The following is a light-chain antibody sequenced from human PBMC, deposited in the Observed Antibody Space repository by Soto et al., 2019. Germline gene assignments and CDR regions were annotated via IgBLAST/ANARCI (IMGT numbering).Light chain of an antibody. CDR2: DAS. CDR1: QSVSSY. J-gene: IGKJ2*02. V-gene: IGKV3-11*01. CDR3: QQRSNWLSWT. Sequence: EIVLTQSPATLSLSPGERATISCRASQSVSSYLAWYQQKPGQAPRLLIYDASNRATGIPARFSGSGSGTDFTLTISSIEPEDFAVYYCQQRSNWLSWTFGQGTKLEIK.